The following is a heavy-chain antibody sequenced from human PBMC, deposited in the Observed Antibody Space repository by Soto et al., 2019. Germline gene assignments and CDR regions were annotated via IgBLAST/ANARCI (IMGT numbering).Heavy chain of an antibody. J-gene: IGHJ4*02. V-gene: IGHV3-23*01. CDR2: ISGSGGNT. Sequence: LRLSCAASGFTFSSYAMSWVRQAPGKGLEWVSAISGSGGNTYYNPSLKSRVTMSVDTSKNHFSLKLTSVTAADTAVYYCARIDYGDYFDSWGQGSLVTVSS. CDR1: GFTFSSYA. CDR3: ARIDYGDYFDS. D-gene: IGHD4-17*01.